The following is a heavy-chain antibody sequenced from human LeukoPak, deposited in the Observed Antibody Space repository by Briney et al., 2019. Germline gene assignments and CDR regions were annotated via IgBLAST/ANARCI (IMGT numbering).Heavy chain of an antibody. J-gene: IGHJ4*02. Sequence: GGSLRLSCAASGFTFSDHYMDWVRQAPGKGLEWVGRIKHKAHSYTTEYAASVKGRFTISRDDSKSSLYLQVNSLKIEDTAVYYCAQFAKGGWGQGTLVTVSS. D-gene: IGHD2-21*01. CDR1: GFTFSDHY. V-gene: IGHV3-72*01. CDR2: IKHKAHSYTT. CDR3: AQFAKGG.